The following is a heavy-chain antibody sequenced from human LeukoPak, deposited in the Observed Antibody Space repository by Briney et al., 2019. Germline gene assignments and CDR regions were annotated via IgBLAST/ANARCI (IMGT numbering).Heavy chain of an antibody. CDR1: GYTLTELS. J-gene: IGHJ3*02. CDR3: ARDWRIAVAGDAFDI. CDR2: FDPEDGET. Sequence: ASVRVSCKVSGYTLTELSMHWVRQAPGKGLEGMGGFDPEDGETIYAQKFQGRVTMTEDTSTDTAYMELSSLRSEDTAVYYCARDWRIAVAGDAFDIWGQGTMVTVSS. V-gene: IGHV1-24*01. D-gene: IGHD6-19*01.